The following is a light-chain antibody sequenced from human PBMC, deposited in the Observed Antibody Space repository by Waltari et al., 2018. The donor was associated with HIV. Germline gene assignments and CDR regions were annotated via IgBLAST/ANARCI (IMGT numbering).Light chain of an antibody. CDR3: QSYDNSPSAWV. Sequence: QYALTQPPSVSGAPGQSVTISCRGPSFNIRAGFDVHWYHRVPGAAPKLLISGSTNRPSGVPDRFSGSTSGASASLTISELQTEDEGDYFCQSYDNSPSAWVFGTGTTLTVL. J-gene: IGLJ3*02. CDR2: GST. V-gene: IGLV1-40*01. CDR1: SFNIRAGFD.